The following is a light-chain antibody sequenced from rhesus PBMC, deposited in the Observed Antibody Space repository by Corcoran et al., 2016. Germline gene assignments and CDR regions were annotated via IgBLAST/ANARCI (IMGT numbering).Light chain of an antibody. CDR1: QGIFSW. CDR2: KAS. V-gene: IGKV1-22*01. J-gene: IGKJ2*01. CDR3: QQYSGRPYT. Sequence: DIQMTQSPSSLSASVGDTVTITCRASQGIFSWLAWYQQKPGNAPKVLIYKASTLQIGVPSRLSGTGSGTDFTLTISGLPSEDFATYYCQQYSGRPYTFGRGYKVEIK.